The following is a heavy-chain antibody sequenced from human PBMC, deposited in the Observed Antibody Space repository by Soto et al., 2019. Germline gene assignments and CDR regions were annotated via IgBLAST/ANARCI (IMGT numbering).Heavy chain of an antibody. Sequence: QVQVVESGGGVVQPGRSLRLSCAASGFTFRNYDMHWVRQAPGKGLEWVAVISDDGRNKNYGDSVKGRFIISRDNFKNTLSLQMNSLRDEYTAVYYWAKDKGGGGSSRDYWGQGTRVTVSS. V-gene: IGHV3-30*18. CDR2: ISDDGRNK. CDR1: GFTFRNYD. D-gene: IGHD3-16*01. CDR3: AKDKGGGGSSRDY. J-gene: IGHJ4*02.